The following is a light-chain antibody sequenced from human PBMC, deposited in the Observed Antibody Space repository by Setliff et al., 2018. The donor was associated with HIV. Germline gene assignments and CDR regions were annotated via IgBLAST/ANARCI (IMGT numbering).Light chain of an antibody. CDR3: SSYTTSSTVV. V-gene: IGLV2-14*03. CDR2: DVS. Sequence: QSVLTQPASVSGSPGQSITISCTGTSSDVGGYNYVSWYQQRPGKAPKLMIFDVSNRPSGVSNRFSGSKSGNTASLTISGLQAEDEADYYCSSYTTSSTVVFGGGTRSPS. CDR1: SSDVGGYNY. J-gene: IGLJ2*01.